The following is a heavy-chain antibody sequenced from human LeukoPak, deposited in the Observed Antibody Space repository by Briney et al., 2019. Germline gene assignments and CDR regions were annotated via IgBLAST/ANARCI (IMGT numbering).Heavy chain of an antibody. V-gene: IGHV3-66*02. D-gene: IGHD3-3*01. Sequence: GGSLRLSCAASGFTVSNNYMIWVRQAPGKGLECLSVIYSGGRSFYADSVKGRFTISRDNSENTLFLQMNNLRAEDTAVYYCAGVASSGPFYYYMDVWGKGSTVTVSS. CDR2: IYSGGRS. CDR3: AGVASSGPFYYYMDV. CDR1: GFTVSNNY. J-gene: IGHJ6*03.